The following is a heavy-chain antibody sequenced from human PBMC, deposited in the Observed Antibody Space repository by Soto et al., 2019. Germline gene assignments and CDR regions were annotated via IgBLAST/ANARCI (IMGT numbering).Heavy chain of an antibody. J-gene: IGHJ6*02. V-gene: IGHV3-30-3*01. CDR2: ISYDGSNK. D-gene: IGHD3-10*01. Sequence: GGSLRLSCAASGFTFSSYAMHWVRQAPGKGLEWVAVISYDGSNKYYADSVKGRFTISRDNSKNTLYLQMNSLRAEDTAVYYCARDDYGSGSYFRLNYYYYYGMDVWGQGTTVTVSS. CDR3: ARDDYGSGSYFRLNYYYYYGMDV. CDR1: GFTFSSYA.